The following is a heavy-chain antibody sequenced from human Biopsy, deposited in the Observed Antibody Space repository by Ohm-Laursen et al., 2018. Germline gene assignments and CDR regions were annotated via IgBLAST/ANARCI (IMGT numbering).Heavy chain of an antibody. V-gene: IGHV4-4*07. CDR2: IYTSGIT. D-gene: IGHD1-7*01. CDR3: ATGPKRLTGTSYFES. CDR1: GGSLSSYS. J-gene: IGHJ4*02. Sequence: SDTLSLTCTVSGGSLSSYSWSWIRQPAGKGLEWIGQIYTSGITNYNPPLKSRVSVSEDTSRRQFSLRLTSVTAADTAVYYCATGPKRLTGTSYFESWGRGILVTVSS.